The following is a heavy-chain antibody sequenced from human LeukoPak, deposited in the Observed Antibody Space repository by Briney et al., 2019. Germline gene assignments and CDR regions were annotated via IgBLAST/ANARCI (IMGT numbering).Heavy chain of an antibody. CDR1: GGSISSGDFY. CDR2: IYTSGST. J-gene: IGHJ4*02. D-gene: IGHD3-22*01. V-gene: IGHV4-61*02. Sequence: PSRTLSLTCTVSGGSISSGDFYWSWIRQPAGKGLEWIGRIYTSGSTNYNPSLQSRVTISVDTSKNQFSLKLTSVTAADTAVYYCARGPYYYDSSGSFDYRGQGTLVTVSS. CDR3: ARGPYYYDSSGSFDY.